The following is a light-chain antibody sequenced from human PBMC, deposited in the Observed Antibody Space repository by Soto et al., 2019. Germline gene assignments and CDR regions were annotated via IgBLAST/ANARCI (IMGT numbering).Light chain of an antibody. CDR2: CAF. CDR3: QAYYYTWLT. Sequence: DIVMTQSPDSLAVSLGERATINCKSSPTILSSSNNQNHLAWYQQKPGQPPKFLIFCAFTREAGVTHRFSGRESGTDFTFAISSPQTEDVAVYYCQAYYYTWLTFGQGTKVEIK. J-gene: IGKJ1*01. CDR1: PTILSSSNNQNH. V-gene: IGKV4-1*01.